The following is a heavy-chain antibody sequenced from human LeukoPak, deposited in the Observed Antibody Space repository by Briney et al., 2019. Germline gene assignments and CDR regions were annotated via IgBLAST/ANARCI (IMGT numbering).Heavy chain of an antibody. CDR2: ISYDGSNK. V-gene: IGHV3-30*04. CDR3: ARDPGYCSGGSCYYFDY. Sequence: GGSLRLSCAASGFTFSSYAMHWVRQAPGKGLEWVAVISYDGSNKYYADSVKGRFTISRDNSKNTLYLQMNGLRAEDTAVYYCARDPGYCSGGSCYYFDYWGQGTLVTVSS. CDR1: GFTFSSYA. D-gene: IGHD2-15*01. J-gene: IGHJ4*02.